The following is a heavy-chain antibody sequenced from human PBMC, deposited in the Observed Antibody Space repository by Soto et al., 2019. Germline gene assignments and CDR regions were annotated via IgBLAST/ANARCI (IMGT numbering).Heavy chain of an antibody. CDR3: AREYCSSTSCLNWLDP. CDR1: GGSFSPNY. D-gene: IGHD2-2*01. J-gene: IGHJ5*02. Sequence: SETLSLTCTVSGGSFSPNYWSWIRQSPGKGLEWVGYIYYGGTTSYNPSLKSRVTISLETSKSQFSLRLTSVTAEDTAVYYCAREYCSSTSCLNWLDPWGQGTLVTVSS. V-gene: IGHV4-59*12. CDR2: IYYGGTT.